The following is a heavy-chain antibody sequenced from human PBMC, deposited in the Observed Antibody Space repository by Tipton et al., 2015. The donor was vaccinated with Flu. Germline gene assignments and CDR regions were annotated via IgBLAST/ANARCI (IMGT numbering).Heavy chain of an antibody. V-gene: IGHV1-69*01. Sequence: QVQLVQSGAEVKKPGSSVKVSCKAFGGTFSSYAISWVRQAPGQGLEWMGGIIPMLGTANYAEKFQGRVTITADESTSTAYMELSSLRSDDTAGYYCARVFFDEGSDGGYELDVYGMDVWGQGTTVTGSS. J-gene: IGHJ6*02. CDR1: GGTFSSYA. D-gene: IGHD5-12*01. CDR3: ARVFFDEGSDGGYELDVYGMDV. CDR2: IIPMLGTA.